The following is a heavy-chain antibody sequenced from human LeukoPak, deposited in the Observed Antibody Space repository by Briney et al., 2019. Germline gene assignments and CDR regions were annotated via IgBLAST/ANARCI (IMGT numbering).Heavy chain of an antibody. CDR2: IIPIFGTA. CDR3: ARAYCSGGSCYDLDFDY. CDR1: GGTFSSYA. D-gene: IGHD2-15*01. Sequence: VKVSCKASGGTFSSYAISWVRQAPGQGLEWMGGIIPIFGTANYAQKFQGRVTITADESTSTAYMELSSLRSEDTAVYYCARAYCSGGSCYDLDFDYWGQGTLVTVSS. V-gene: IGHV1-69*13. J-gene: IGHJ4*02.